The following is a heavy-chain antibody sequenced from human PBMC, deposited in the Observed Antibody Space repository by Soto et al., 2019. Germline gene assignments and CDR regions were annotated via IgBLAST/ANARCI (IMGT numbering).Heavy chain of an antibody. CDR3: ARERGGSGGLHFDY. J-gene: IGHJ4*02. Sequence: SETLSLTCTVSGGSISSYYWSWIRQPPGKGLEWIGYIYYSGSTNYNPSLKSRVTISVDTSKNQFSLKLSSVTAADTAVYYCARERGGSGGLHFDYWGQGTLVTVSS. CDR1: GGSISSYY. CDR2: IYYSGST. V-gene: IGHV4-59*01. D-gene: IGHD2-15*01.